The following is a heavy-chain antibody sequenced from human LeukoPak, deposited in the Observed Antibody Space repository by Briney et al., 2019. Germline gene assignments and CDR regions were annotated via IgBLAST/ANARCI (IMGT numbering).Heavy chain of an antibody. V-gene: IGHV3-30*18. CDR3: AKDGQQWLLNPLIDY. CDR1: GCTFSSYG. Sequence: GRSLRLSCAASGCTFSSYGMHWVRQAPGKGLEWVAVISYDGSNKYYADSVKGRFTISRDNSKNTLYLQMNSLRAEDTAVYYCAKDGQQWLLNPLIDYWGQGTLVTVSS. D-gene: IGHD6-19*01. J-gene: IGHJ4*02. CDR2: ISYDGSNK.